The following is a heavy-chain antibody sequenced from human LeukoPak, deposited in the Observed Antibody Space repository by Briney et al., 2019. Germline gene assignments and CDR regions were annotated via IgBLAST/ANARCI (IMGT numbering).Heavy chain of an antibody. CDR3: AKDQIKWIQLNVFDY. CDR1: GFTFSSYG. CDR2: IRYDGSNK. V-gene: IGHV3-30*02. J-gene: IGHJ4*02. Sequence: GGSLRLSCAASGFTFSSYGMHWVRQAPGKGLEWVAFIRYDGSNKYYADSVKGRFTISRDNSKNTLYLQMNSLRAEDTAVYYCAKDQIKWIQLNVFDYWGQGTLVTVSS. D-gene: IGHD5-18*01.